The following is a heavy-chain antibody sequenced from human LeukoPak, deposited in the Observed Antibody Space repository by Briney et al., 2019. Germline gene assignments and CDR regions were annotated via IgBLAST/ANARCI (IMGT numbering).Heavy chain of an antibody. CDR1: GFTFSSYA. CDR3: ARDSVQGPTVVTAIRGAFDI. V-gene: IGHV3-30*04. Sequence: GGSLRLSCAASGFTFSSYAMHWVRQAPGKGLEWVAVISYDGSNKYYADSVKGRFTISRDNSKNTLYLQMNSLRAEDTAVYYCARDSVQGPTVVTAIRGAFDIWGQGTMVTVSS. CDR2: ISYDGSNK. D-gene: IGHD2-21*02. J-gene: IGHJ3*02.